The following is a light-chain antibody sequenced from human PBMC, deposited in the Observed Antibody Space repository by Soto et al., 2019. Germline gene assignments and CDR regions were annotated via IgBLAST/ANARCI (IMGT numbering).Light chain of an antibody. CDR2: AAS. CDR3: QQYGSSPWT. Sequence: IQLTQSPSSLSASVGDRVTITCRASQGISSYLAWYQQKPGKAPKLMIYAASTLQSGVPSRFSGSGSGTEFTLTISRLEPEDFAVYYCQQYGSSPWTFGQGTKVDIK. CDR1: QGISSY. J-gene: IGKJ1*01. V-gene: IGKV1-9*01.